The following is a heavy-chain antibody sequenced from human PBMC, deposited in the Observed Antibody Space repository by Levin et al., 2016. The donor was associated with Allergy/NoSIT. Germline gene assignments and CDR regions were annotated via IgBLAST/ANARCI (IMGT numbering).Heavy chain of an antibody. Sequence: WIRQPPGKGLEWVGRIKSKTDGGTTDYAAPVKGRFTISRDDSKNTLYLQMNSLKTEDTAVYYCTRDLWGETKGYGMDVWGQGTTVTVSS. V-gene: IGHV3-15*01. D-gene: IGHD3-16*01. CDR3: TRDLWGETKGYGMDV. CDR2: IKSKTDGGTT. J-gene: IGHJ6*02.